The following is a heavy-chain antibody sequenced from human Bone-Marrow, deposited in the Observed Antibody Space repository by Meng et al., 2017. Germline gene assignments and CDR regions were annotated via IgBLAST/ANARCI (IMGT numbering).Heavy chain of an antibody. Sequence: VQLQXSGPGLVXPSQTXXLXCTVSGGSISTGDYYWSWVRXPPGKGLXWIXYIYYXXSTDXSPSLRXXLAIXVXTSNNXXSLKXSXXXAADTXVYXXXXXPTTAYYGFDVWGQGTTVTVSS. V-gene: IGHV4-30-4*01. CDR2: IYYXXST. D-gene: IGHD2-21*02. J-gene: IGHJ6*02. CDR3: XXXPTTAYYGFDV. CDR1: GGSISTGDYY.